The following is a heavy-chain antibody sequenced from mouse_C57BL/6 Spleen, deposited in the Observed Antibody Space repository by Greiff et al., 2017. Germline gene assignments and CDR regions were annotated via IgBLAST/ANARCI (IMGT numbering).Heavy chain of an antibody. CDR3: ASGFPITTVVADWYFDV. Sequence: VQLQQSGAELMKPGASVKLSCKATGYTFTGYWIEWVKQRPGHGLEWIGEILPGSGSTNYNEKFKGKATFTADTSSNTAYMQLSSLTTEDSAIYYCASGFPITTVVADWYFDVWGTGTTVTVSS. D-gene: IGHD1-1*01. V-gene: IGHV1-9*01. CDR1: GYTFTGYW. CDR2: ILPGSGST. J-gene: IGHJ1*03.